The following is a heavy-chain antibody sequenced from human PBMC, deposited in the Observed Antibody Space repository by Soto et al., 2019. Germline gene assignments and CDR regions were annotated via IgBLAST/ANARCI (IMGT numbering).Heavy chain of an antibody. Sequence: QVHLIQSGAGVKKPGSSVKVSCKAAGGTFNTYTLFWVRQAPGHGLEWMGRIIPMLPVTNSAQKFQGRLTLTAHKSTGTAFMELTSLTSDDTAVYYCSIGSWSAETFDVWGQGTMVTLSS. D-gene: IGHD2-2*01. CDR3: SIGSWSAETFDV. CDR1: GGTFNTYT. J-gene: IGHJ3*01. V-gene: IGHV1-69*02. CDR2: IIPMLPVT.